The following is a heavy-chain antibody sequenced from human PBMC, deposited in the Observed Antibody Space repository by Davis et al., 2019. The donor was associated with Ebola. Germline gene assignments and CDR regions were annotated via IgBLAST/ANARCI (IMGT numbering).Heavy chain of an antibody. V-gene: IGHV3-48*03. D-gene: IGHD1-26*01. CDR2: ISSSGSTI. CDR3: ARGLGWGATPTYYYYGMDV. Sequence: PGGSLRLSCAASGFTFSSYEMNWVRQAPGKGLEWVSYISSSGSTIYYADSVKGRFTISRDNAKNSLYLQMNSLRAEDTAVYYCARGLGWGATPTYYYYGMDVWGQGTTVTVSS. CDR1: GFTFSSYE. J-gene: IGHJ6*02.